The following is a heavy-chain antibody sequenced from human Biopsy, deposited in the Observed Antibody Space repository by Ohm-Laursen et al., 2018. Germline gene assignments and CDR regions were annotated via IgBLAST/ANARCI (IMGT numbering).Heavy chain of an antibody. J-gene: IGHJ4*02. CDR1: GDSFTEFS. CDR2: FDPEEGQR. CDR3: AADSENCGGDCYIY. Sequence: SVKVSCKVSGDSFTEFSIHWVRQAPGKGLEWMGGFDPEEGQRTYAQKFQGRLTMTEDTSADTAYTELRGLRSEDAAVYYCAADSENCGGDCYIYWGQGTQVTVSS. V-gene: IGHV1-24*01. D-gene: IGHD2-21*02.